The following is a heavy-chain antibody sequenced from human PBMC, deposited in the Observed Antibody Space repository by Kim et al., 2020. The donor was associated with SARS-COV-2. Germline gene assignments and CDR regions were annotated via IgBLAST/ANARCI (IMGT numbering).Heavy chain of an antibody. Sequence: GGSLSLSCAPSGYTFSSYDMSWVRQAPGKGLEWVSGICGSSGTTYYADSVKGLFTISRKNSKNTRYLQMSSLRAEDTAVYYCAGDKRSYYEAGGVPFDDWGQGALVTVSS. CDR3: AGDKRSYYEAGGVPFDD. D-gene: IGHD1-26*01. CDR2: ICGSSGTT. V-gene: IGHV3-23*01. CDR1: GYTFSSYD. J-gene: IGHJ4*02.